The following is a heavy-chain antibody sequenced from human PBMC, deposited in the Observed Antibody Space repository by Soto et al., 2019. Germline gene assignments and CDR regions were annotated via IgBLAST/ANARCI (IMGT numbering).Heavy chain of an antibody. Sequence: QVQLVQSGAEVKKPGSSVKVSCKASGGTFSSYAISWVRQAPGQVLEWMGGIIPIFGTANYAQKFQGRVTITADESTSTAYMELSRLRSEDTAVYYCARDRVGATRDAFDIWGQGTMVTVSS. CDR3: ARDRVGATRDAFDI. J-gene: IGHJ3*02. V-gene: IGHV1-69*01. CDR2: IIPIFGTA. CDR1: GGTFSSYA. D-gene: IGHD1-26*01.